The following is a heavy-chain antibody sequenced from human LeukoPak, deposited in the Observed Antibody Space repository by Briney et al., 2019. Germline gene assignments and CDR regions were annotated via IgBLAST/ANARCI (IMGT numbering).Heavy chain of an antibody. CDR1: GFTFSSYW. CDR2: IKQDGSEK. Sequence: QSGGSLRLSCAASGFTFSSYWMSWVRQAPGKGLEWVANIKQDGSEKYYVDSVKGRFTISRDNTKNSLYLQMNSLRAEDTAVYYCTTDPRYCSGGSCYHSQDWGQGTLVTVSS. V-gene: IGHV3-7*01. J-gene: IGHJ1*01. D-gene: IGHD2-15*01. CDR3: TTDPRYCSGGSCYHSQD.